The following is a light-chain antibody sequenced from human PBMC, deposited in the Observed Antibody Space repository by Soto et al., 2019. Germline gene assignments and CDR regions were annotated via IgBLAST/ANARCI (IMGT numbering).Light chain of an antibody. Sequence: IGVEQGPASLSVYPGERATLSCRASQSVSSNLAWYQQKPGQAPRLLIYGASSRATGIPDRFSGSGSGTDFTLTISCLEPADRGVYYCPVRPYMPIPFAQGTRLENK. CDR2: GAS. J-gene: IGKJ5*01. CDR3: PVRPYMPIP. CDR1: QSVSSN. V-gene: IGKV3D-15*01.